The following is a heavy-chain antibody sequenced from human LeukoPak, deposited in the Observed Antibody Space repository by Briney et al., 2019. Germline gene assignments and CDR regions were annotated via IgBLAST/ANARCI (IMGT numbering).Heavy chain of an antibody. J-gene: IGHJ4*02. Sequence: GASVKVSCKASGYTFTNYYVHWVRQAPGQGLEWMGWINPNSGGTNYAQKFHGGVTLTRDTSISTAYMELNRLKSDDTAMYYCARAIYSWYFDYWGQGTLVTVSS. CDR3: ARAIYSWYFDY. D-gene: IGHD5-18*01. CDR2: INPNSGGT. V-gene: IGHV1-2*02. CDR1: GYTFTNYY.